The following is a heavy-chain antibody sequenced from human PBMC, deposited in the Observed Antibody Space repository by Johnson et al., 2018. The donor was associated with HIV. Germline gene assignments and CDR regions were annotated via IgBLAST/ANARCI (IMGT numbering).Heavy chain of an antibody. D-gene: IGHD3/OR15-3a*01. Sequence: QVQLVESGGGVVQPGRSLRLSCAASGFTFSSYAMHWVRQAPGKGLEWVAVISYDGSNKYYADSVKGRFTISRENAKSSLYLQMHSLTVGDTAVYYCARQGLTVDALDIWGQGTMVIVSS. J-gene: IGHJ3*02. CDR3: ARQGLTVDALDI. CDR2: ISYDGSNK. CDR1: GFTFSSYA. V-gene: IGHV3-30*14.